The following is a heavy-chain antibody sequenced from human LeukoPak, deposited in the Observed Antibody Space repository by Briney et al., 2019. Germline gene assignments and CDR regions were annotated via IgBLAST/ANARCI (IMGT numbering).Heavy chain of an antibody. D-gene: IGHD6-19*01. CDR2: ISSSGSTI. CDR3: ARAYSSGWSPGAFDI. J-gene: IGHJ3*02. CDR1: GFTFSDYY. V-gene: IGHV3-11*01. Sequence: GGSLRLSCAASGFTFSDYYMNWIRQAPGKGLEWVSYISSSGSTIYYADSVKGRFTISRDNAKNSLYLQMNSLRAEDTAVYYCARAYSSGWSPGAFDIWGQGTMVTVSS.